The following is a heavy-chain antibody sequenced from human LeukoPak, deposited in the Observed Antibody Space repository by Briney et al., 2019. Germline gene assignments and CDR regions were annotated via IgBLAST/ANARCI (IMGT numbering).Heavy chain of an antibody. CDR1: GYSISSGYY. D-gene: IGHD6-6*01. Sequence: PSETLSLTCAVSGYSISSGYYWGWIRQPPGKGLEWIGSIYHSGSTYYNPSLKSRVTISVDTSKNQFSLKLSSVTAADTAVYYCARSPISSSHHNWFDPWGQGTLVTVSS. CDR3: ARSPISSSHHNWFDP. V-gene: IGHV4-38-2*01. CDR2: IYHSGST. J-gene: IGHJ5*02.